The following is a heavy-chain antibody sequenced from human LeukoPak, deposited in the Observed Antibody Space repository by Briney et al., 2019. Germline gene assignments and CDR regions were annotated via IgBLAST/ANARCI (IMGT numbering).Heavy chain of an antibody. CDR1: GGSFSGYY. CDR3: ASMLRSRGWFDP. Sequence: PSETLSLTCAVYGGSFSGYYWSWIRQPPGKGLEWIGEINHSGSTNYNPYLNSRVHISVDTSKNQFSLKLSSVTAAETAVYYCASMLRSRGWFDPWGQGTLVTVSS. CDR2: INHSGST. D-gene: IGHD2-8*01. V-gene: IGHV4-34*01. J-gene: IGHJ5*02.